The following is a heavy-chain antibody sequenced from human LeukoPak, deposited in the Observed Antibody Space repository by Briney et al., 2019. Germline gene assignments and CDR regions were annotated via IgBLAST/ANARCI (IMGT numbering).Heavy chain of an antibody. CDR3: AKEGMVRGVIINPFFDY. CDR1: GFTFSSYA. D-gene: IGHD3-10*01. V-gene: IGHV3-23*01. CDR2: ISGSGGST. J-gene: IGHJ4*02. Sequence: GGSLRLSCAASGFTFSSYAMSWVRQAPGKGLEWVSAISGSGGSTYYADSVKGRFTISRDNSKNTLYLQMNSLRAEDTAVYYCAKEGMVRGVIINPFFDYWGQGTLVTVSS.